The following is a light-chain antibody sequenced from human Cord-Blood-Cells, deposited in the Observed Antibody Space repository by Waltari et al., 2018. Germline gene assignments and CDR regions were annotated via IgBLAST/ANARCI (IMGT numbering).Light chain of an antibody. J-gene: IGKJ2*01. CDR2: AAS. CDR1: QSISSY. V-gene: IGKV1-39*01. CDR3: QQSYSTPYT. Sequence: DIQMIQSPSSLSASVGDRVTITCRASQSISSYLNWYQQKPGKAPKLPIYAASSLQSGVPSRFSGSGSGTYFTLTISSLQPEDFATYYCQQSYSTPYTFGQGTKLEIK.